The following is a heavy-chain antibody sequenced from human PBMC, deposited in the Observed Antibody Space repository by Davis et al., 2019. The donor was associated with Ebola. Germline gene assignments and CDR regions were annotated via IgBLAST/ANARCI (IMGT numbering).Heavy chain of an antibody. CDR3: RLDIVVVVAADDAFDI. Sequence: GGSLRLSCAASGFTFGNYVMSWVRQVPGKGLEWVSGISASGGTTYDAASVKGRFTISRDNSNSTLFLQMNSLRAEDTAVYYCRLDIVVVVAADDAFDIWGQGTMVTVSS. CDR2: ISASGGTT. D-gene: IGHD2-15*01. J-gene: IGHJ3*02. V-gene: IGHV3-23*01. CDR1: GFTFGNYV.